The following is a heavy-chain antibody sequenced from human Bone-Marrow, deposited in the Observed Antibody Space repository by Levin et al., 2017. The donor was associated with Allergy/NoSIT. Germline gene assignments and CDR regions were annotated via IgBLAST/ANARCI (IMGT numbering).Heavy chain of an antibody. V-gene: IGHV5-51*01. D-gene: IGHD5-12*01. J-gene: IGHJ4*02. CDR3: ARLPKYSGCDNPRFLDF. Sequence: GESLKISCKGSGYSFTTFWIGWVRQMPGKGLEWMGIIYPGDSDTKYSPSFEGQVTISADKSIDTAYLQWSSLKASDTAMYYCARLPKYSGCDNPRFLDFWGQGTLVTVSS. CDR1: GYSFTTFW. CDR2: IYPGDSDT.